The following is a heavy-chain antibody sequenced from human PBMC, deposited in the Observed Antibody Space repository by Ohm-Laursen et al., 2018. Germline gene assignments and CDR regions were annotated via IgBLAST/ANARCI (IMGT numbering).Heavy chain of an antibody. Sequence: GSLRLSCAASGFTFSSYTMNWVRQAPGQGLECVSSISGSSNFIYYADSLKGRFTISRDNAKNSLYLQMNSLRAEDTAVYYCARGLYSYDSSGYPALWGQGTLVTVSS. CDR1: GFTFSSYT. J-gene: IGHJ4*02. CDR2: ISGSSNFI. D-gene: IGHD3-22*01. CDR3: ARGLYSYDSSGYPAL. V-gene: IGHV3-21*01.